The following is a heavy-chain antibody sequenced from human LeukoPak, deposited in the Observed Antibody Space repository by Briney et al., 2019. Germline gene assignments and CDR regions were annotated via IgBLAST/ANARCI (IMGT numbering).Heavy chain of an antibody. Sequence: PGGSLRLSCAASGFTFSSYWMSWVRQAPGKGLEWVANIKQDGSEKYYVDSVKGRFTISRDNAKNSLYLQMNSLRAEDTAVYYCARDNDYGDYARRFDYWGQGTLVTVSS. V-gene: IGHV3-7*01. CDR2: IKQDGSEK. J-gene: IGHJ4*02. CDR1: GFTFSSYW. D-gene: IGHD4-17*01. CDR3: ARDNDYGDYARRFDY.